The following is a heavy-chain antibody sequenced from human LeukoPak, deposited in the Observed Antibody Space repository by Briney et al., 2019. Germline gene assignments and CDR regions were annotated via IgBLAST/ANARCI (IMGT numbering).Heavy chain of an antibody. CDR1: GFTFSSYE. CDR2: ISSSGSTI. V-gene: IGHV3-48*03. D-gene: IGHD6-19*01. J-gene: IGHJ4*02. Sequence: GGSLRLSCAASGFTFSSYEMNWVRQAPGKGLEWVSYISSSGSTIYYADSVKGRFTISRDNAKNSLYLQMNSLRAEDTAVYYCARDYNGYSSGTFFDYWGQGTLVTVSS. CDR3: ARDYNGYSSGTFFDY.